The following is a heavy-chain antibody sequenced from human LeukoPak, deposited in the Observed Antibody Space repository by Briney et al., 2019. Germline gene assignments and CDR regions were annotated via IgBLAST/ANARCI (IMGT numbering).Heavy chain of an antibody. Sequence: SETLSLTCTVSGASISSYYWSWVRQPPGKGLEWIGYIYNSGSTSGSTNYNPPLKSRVTISVDTSKNQFSLKLSSVTAADTAVYYCAREWVGAVEAFDIWGQGTMVTVSS. J-gene: IGHJ3*02. CDR2: IYNSGSTSGST. D-gene: IGHD1-26*01. CDR1: GASISSYY. V-gene: IGHV4-4*08. CDR3: AREWVGAVEAFDI.